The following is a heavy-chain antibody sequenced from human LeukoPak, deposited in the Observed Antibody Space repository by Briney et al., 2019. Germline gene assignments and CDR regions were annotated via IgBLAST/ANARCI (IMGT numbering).Heavy chain of an antibody. J-gene: IGHJ4*02. Sequence: GGSLTLSCAASGFTFSSSWMAWVRQAPGKGLEWVANIKYDGNEIYYVDSVKGRFNISRDNAKNSLLLEMNSLRADDTAVYYCAAMDHFDFWGQGTLVSVSS. CDR3: AAMDHFDF. CDR2: IKYDGNEI. CDR1: GFTFSSSW. V-gene: IGHV3-7*01. D-gene: IGHD5-18*01.